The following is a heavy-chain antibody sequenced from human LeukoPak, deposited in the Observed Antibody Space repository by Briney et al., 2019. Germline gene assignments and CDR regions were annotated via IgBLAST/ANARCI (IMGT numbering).Heavy chain of an antibody. J-gene: IGHJ6*03. Sequence: GESLKISCKGSGYSFTSYWIGWVRQMPGKGLEWMGIIYPGDSDTRYSPSFQGQVTISADKSISTAYLQWSSLKASDTDMYYCARRDRHYYYYMDVWGKGTTVTVSS. CDR3: ARRDRHYYYYMDV. V-gene: IGHV5-51*01. CDR2: IYPGDSDT. CDR1: GYSFTSYW.